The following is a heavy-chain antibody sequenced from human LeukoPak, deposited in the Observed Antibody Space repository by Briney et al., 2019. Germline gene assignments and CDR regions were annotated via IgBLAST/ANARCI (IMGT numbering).Heavy chain of an antibody. V-gene: IGHV3-23*01. CDR3: AKERGYSYGYGMGTFDY. D-gene: IGHD5-18*01. Sequence: GGSLRLSCVASGFDFGSYAMSRVRQAPGKGLEWVSAISGSGGSTYYADSVKGRFTISRDNSKDTLCLQMNSLRAEDTAVYYCAKERGYSYGYGMGTFDYWGQGTLVTVSS. CDR1: GFDFGSYA. J-gene: IGHJ4*02. CDR2: ISGSGGST.